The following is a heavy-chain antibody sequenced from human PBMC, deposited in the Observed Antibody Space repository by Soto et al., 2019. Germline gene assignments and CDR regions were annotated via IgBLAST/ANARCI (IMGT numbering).Heavy chain of an antibody. CDR3: ARLGNAGGDPSKYYYYYGMDV. J-gene: IGHJ6*02. V-gene: IGHV5-10-1*01. CDR1: GYSFTSYW. Sequence: GESLKISCKGSGYSFTSYWISWVRQMPGKGLEWMGRIDPSDSYTNYSPSFQGHVTISADKSISTAYLQWSSLKASDTAMYYCARLGNAGGDPSKYYYYYGMDVWGQGTTVTVSS. D-gene: IGHD2-21*02. CDR2: IDPSDSYT.